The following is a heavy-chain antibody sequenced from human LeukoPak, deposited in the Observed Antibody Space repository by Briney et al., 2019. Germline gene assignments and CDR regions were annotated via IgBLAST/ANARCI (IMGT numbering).Heavy chain of an antibody. D-gene: IGHD3-9*01. Sequence: ASVKVSCKAPEYTFTDYFMHWVRQAPGQGLEWMGWINPNSGGTNFAQKFQGRVTLTRDTSISSAYMELSRVRSDDTAVYYCAAARLTGYHFAIYWGQGTLVTVSS. V-gene: IGHV1-2*02. CDR3: AAARLTGYHFAIY. CDR1: EYTFTDYF. J-gene: IGHJ4*02. CDR2: INPNSGGT.